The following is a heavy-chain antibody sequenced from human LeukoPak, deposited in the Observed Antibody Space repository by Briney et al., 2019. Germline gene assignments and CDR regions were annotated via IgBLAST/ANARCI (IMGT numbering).Heavy chain of an antibody. CDR1: GFTFSSYS. CDR2: ISSSSSYI. J-gene: IGHJ3*02. Sequence: GGSLRLSCAASGFTFSSYSMNWVRQAPGKGLEWVSSISSSSSYIYYADSVKGRFTISRDNAKNSLYLQMNSLRAEDTAVYYCARVLEGVYKDAFDIWGQGTMVTVSS. V-gene: IGHV3-21*01. D-gene: IGHD1-1*01. CDR3: ARVLEGVYKDAFDI.